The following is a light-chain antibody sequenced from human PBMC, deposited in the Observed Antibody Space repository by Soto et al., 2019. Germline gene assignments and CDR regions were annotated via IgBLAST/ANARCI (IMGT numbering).Light chain of an antibody. Sequence: DIQLTQSPSFLSASVGDRVTITCRASQGIRSHLGWYQQKPGKAPKVLIYAASTLQSGVPSRFSGSGSGTEFTLTISSLQPKDFATYYCQQLHSYPITFGQGTRLEIK. CDR3: QQLHSYPIT. V-gene: IGKV1-9*01. CDR1: QGIRSH. J-gene: IGKJ5*01. CDR2: AAS.